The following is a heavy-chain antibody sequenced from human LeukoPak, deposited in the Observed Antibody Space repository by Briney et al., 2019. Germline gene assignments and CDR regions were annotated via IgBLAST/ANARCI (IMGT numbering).Heavy chain of an antibody. Sequence: SETLSLTCTVSGGPISSSSYYWGWIRQPPGKGLEWIGRVYYSGSTYYNPSLKSRVTISVDTSKNQFSLKLSSVTAADTAVYYCARDGYKQWLFLGWFDPWGQGTLVTVSS. D-gene: IGHD6-19*01. CDR2: VYYSGST. CDR1: GGPISSSSYY. J-gene: IGHJ5*02. CDR3: ARDGYKQWLFLGWFDP. V-gene: IGHV4-39*07.